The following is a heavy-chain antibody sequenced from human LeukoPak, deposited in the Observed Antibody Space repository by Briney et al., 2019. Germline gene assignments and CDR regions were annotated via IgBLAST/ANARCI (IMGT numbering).Heavy chain of an antibody. Sequence: ASVKVSCKASGYTFTSYDINWVRQATGQGLEWMGWMNPNSGNTGYAQKFQGRVTMTRNTSISTAYMELSSLRSEDTAVYYCARTMVRGAHDAFDIWGQGTMVTVSS. V-gene: IGHV1-8*01. CDR2: MNPNSGNT. J-gene: IGHJ3*02. CDR1: GYTFTSYD. D-gene: IGHD3-10*01. CDR3: ARTMVRGAHDAFDI.